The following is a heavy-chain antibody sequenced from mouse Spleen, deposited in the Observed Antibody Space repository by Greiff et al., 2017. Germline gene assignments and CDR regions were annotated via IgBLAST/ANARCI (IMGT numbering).Heavy chain of an antibody. D-gene: IGHD2-13*01. J-gene: IGHJ4*01. CDR2: IDPSDSYT. CDR1: GFTFTSYW. CDR3: ARKYYGDYDYAMDY. V-gene: IGHV1-50*01. Sequence: VQLQQPGAELVKPGASVKLSCKASGFTFTSYWMQWVKQRPGQGLEWIGEIDPSDSYTNYNQKFKGKATLTVDTSSSTAYMQLSSLTSEDSAVYYCARKYYGDYDYAMDYWGQGTSVTVSS.